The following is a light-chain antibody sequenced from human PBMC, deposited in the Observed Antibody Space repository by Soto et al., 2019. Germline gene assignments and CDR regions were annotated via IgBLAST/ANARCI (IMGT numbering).Light chain of an antibody. CDR3: QQYGASPPYT. CDR2: AAS. J-gene: IGKJ2*01. Sequence: EIVLTQSPGTLSLSPGERATLSCRASRSFASSYLAWYQQKPAQPPRLLIYAASIRATGIPDRFSGSRSGTDFTLTINRQEPDDIAVYYCQQYGASPPYTFGQGTRLEIK. CDR1: RSFASSY. V-gene: IGKV3-20*01.